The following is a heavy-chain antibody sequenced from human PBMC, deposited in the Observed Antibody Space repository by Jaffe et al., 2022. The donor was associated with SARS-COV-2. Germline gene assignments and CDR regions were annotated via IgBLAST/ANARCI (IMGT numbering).Heavy chain of an antibody. D-gene: IGHD3-3*01. V-gene: IGHV4-61*02. CDR3: AGGTGGHTILDS. Sequence: QVQLQESGPGLVKPSQTLSLTCTVSGGSISSGSYFWTWIRQPAGKGLEWIGRISTSGGTDYNPSLKSRVTISLDTSKNQFSLKLTSVTAADTAMYYCAGGTGGHTILDSWGQGTLVTASS. CDR1: GGSISSGSYF. CDR2: ISTSGGT. J-gene: IGHJ4*02.